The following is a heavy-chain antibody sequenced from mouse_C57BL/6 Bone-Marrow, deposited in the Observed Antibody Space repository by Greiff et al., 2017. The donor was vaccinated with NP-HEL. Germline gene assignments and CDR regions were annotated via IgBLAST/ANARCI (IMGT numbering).Heavy chain of an antibody. Sequence: QVQLQQPGAELVKPGASVKLSCKASGYTFTSYWMHWVKQRPGQGLEWIGMIHPNSGSTNYNEKLKSKATLTVDKSSSTAYMQLSSLTSEDSAVYYCAKDTTVVAPYAMDYWGQGTSVTVSS. V-gene: IGHV1-64*01. CDR2: IHPNSGST. J-gene: IGHJ4*01. D-gene: IGHD1-1*01. CDR1: GYTFTSYW. CDR3: AKDTTVVAPYAMDY.